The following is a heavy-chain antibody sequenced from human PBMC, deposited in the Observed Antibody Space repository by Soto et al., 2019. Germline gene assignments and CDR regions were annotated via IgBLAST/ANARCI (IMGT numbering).Heavy chain of an antibody. CDR3: ARCAEVRGVILYYFDY. Sequence: ASVKVSCKASGYTFTSYYMQWVRQARGQRLEWMGWIIVYNGNTNYAQKLQGRVTMTTDTSTSTAYMELRSLRSDDTAVYYCARCAEVRGVILYYFDYWGQGTLVTVSS. V-gene: IGHV1-18*04. J-gene: IGHJ4*02. CDR2: IIVYNGNT. D-gene: IGHD3-10*01. CDR1: GYTFTSYY.